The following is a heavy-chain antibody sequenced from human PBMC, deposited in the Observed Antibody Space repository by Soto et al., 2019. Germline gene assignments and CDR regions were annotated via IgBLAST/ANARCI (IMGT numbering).Heavy chain of an antibody. V-gene: IGHV1-18*04. CDR1: GYTSADFG. CDR3: VRDQKYFRVNGNWFDS. Sequence: QVQLMQSGTEVKKPGASVTVSCKASGYTSADFGISWVRQAPGQGLEWMGWVSGNNGASNPAPKVQGRFTMTLDTSTVVSYMALRSLRSDDTAIYYCVRDQKYFRVNGNWFDSWGQGTLVSVSS. CDR2: VSGNNGAS. D-gene: IGHD2-2*01. J-gene: IGHJ5*01.